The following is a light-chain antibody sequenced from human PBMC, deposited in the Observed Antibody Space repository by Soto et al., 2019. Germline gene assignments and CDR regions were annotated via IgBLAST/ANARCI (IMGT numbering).Light chain of an antibody. Sequence: QSALTQPASVSASPGQSIAISCTGTSSDVGGYNYVSWYQQHPGKAPKLIIYEVSNRPSGVSNRFSGSKSGNTASLTISGLQAEDEADYYCASYTSSTTWVFGGGTKVTVL. CDR3: ASYTSSTTWV. CDR2: EVS. J-gene: IGLJ3*02. CDR1: SSDVGGYNY. V-gene: IGLV2-14*03.